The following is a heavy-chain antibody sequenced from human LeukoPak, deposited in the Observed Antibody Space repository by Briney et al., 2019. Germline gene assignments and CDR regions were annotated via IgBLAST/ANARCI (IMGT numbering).Heavy chain of an antibody. V-gene: IGHV3-23*01. CDR3: AKDRRRYCSSTSCYSLADY. D-gene: IGHD2-2*02. CDR1: GFNFANHA. J-gene: IGHJ4*02. Sequence: GGSLRLSCAASGFNFANHAMSWVRQTPGKGLEWVSAISGGGDITYYADSVTGRFTISRDNSKDTLFLQMHSLRPGDTAVYYCAKDRRRYCSSTSCYSLADYWGQGTLVTVSS. CDR2: ISGGGDIT.